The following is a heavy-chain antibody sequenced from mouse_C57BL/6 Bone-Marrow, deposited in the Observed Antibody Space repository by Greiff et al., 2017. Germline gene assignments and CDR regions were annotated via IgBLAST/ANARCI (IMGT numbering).Heavy chain of an antibody. J-gene: IGHJ1*03. D-gene: IGHD1-1*01. V-gene: IGHV2-2*01. CDR3: ARSYTTGYFDV. CDR1: GFSLTSYG. CDR2: IWSGGST. Sequence: VHLVESGPGLVQPSQSLSITCTVSGFSLTSYGVHWVRQSPGKGLEWLGVIWSGGSTDYNAAFISRLSISKDNSKSQVFFKMNSLQADDTAIYYCARSYTTGYFDVWGTGTTVTVSS.